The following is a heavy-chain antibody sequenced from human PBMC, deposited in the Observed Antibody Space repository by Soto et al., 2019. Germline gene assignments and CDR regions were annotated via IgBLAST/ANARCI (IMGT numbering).Heavy chain of an antibody. CDR1: GYSFTSYW. CDR2: IYPGDSDT. Sequence: PGEALKISCERSGYSFTSYWIGWVRQMPGKGLEWMGIIYPGDSDTRYSPSFQGQVTISADKSISTAYLQWSSLKASDTAMYYCARLSPGTSVPYGDEYYYGMDVCGQGTAVTVS. V-gene: IGHV5-51*01. J-gene: IGHJ6*02. D-gene: IGHD4-17*01. CDR3: ARLSPGTSVPYGDEYYYGMDV.